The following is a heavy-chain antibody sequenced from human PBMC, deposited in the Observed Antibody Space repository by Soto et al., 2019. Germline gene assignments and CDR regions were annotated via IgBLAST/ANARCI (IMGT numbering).Heavy chain of an antibody. V-gene: IGHV4-61*05. Sequence: PSETLSLTCTVSGGSIRTVSYYWGWIRQPPGKGLEWIAYTCSSGSTHYNPSLKSRVSISLDTSKNQFSLRLTSVTAADTAVYFCARVRTEYAGLDYWGQGTLVTVS. CDR3: ARVRTEYAGLDY. CDR1: GGSIRTVSYY. D-gene: IGHD2-2*01. CDR2: TCSSGST. J-gene: IGHJ4*02.